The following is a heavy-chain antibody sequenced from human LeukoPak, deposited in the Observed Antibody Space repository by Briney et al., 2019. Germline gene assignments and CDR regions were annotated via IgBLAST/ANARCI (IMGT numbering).Heavy chain of an antibody. CDR3: ARDPGYSGYDPAVDY. V-gene: IGHV3-21*01. CDR1: GFTFSSYS. Sequence: GGSLRLSCAASGFTFSSYSINWVRQAPGKGLEWVSSISSSSSYIYYADSVEGRFTISRDNAKNSLYLQMNSLRAEDTAVYYCARDPGYSGYDPAVDYWGQGNLVTVSS. D-gene: IGHD5-12*01. J-gene: IGHJ4*02. CDR2: ISSSSSYI.